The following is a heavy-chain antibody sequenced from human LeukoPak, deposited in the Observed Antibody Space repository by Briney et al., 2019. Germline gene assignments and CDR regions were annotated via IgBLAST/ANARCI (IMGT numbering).Heavy chain of an antibody. D-gene: IGHD5-12*01. CDR3: AKGVATMSYYYYGMDV. CDR2: ISYDGSNK. CDR1: GFTFRSYG. Sequence: PGGSLRLSCAASGFTFRSYGMHWVRQAPGKGLEWVAVISYDGSNKYYADSVKGLFTISRDNSKYTLYLQMNSLRPEDTAVYYCAKGVATMSYYYYGMDVWGQGTTVTVSS. V-gene: IGHV3-30*18. J-gene: IGHJ6*02.